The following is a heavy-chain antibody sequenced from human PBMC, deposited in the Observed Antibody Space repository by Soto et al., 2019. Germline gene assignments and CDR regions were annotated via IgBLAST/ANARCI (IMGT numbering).Heavy chain of an antibody. CDR2: IIPILGET. D-gene: IGHD3-16*01. V-gene: IGHV1-69*08. Sequence: QVQLVQSGAEVKKPGSSVRVSCKASGTIFSSYTISWVRQAPGQGLEWMGRIIPILGETNSAQKFQGRVTLTADKSTNTAYMELNSLRLEDAAVYYCARGLGGRMDDWCQWTTVTVSS. CDR1: GTIFSSYT. J-gene: IGHJ6*02. CDR3: ARGLGGRMDD.